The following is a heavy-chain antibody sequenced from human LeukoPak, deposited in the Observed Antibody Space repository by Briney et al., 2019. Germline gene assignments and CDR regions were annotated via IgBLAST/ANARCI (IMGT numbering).Heavy chain of an antibody. CDR3: ARLWVVATIAYYFDY. CDR1: GGSISSSSYY. V-gene: IGHV4-39*01. Sequence: SETLSLTCTVSGGSISSSSYYWGWIRQPPGKGLEWIGSIYYSGSTYYNPSLKSRVTISVDTSKNQFSLKLSSVTAADTAVYYCARLWVVATIAYYFDYWGQGTLVTVSS. CDR2: IYYSGST. J-gene: IGHJ4*02. D-gene: IGHD5-12*01.